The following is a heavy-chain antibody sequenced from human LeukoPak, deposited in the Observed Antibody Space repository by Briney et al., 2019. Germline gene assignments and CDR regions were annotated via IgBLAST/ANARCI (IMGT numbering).Heavy chain of an antibody. CDR3: ARDLYGGTPATFDY. V-gene: IGHV1-2*02. D-gene: IGHD4-23*01. CDR2: INPNSGGT. J-gene: IGHJ4*02. CDR1: GYTFTGYY. Sequence: ASVKVSCKASGYTFTGYYMHWVRQAPGQGLEWMGWINPNSGGTYYAQKFQGRVTMTSDTSISTAYMELSRLRSDNTAVYYCARDLYGGTPATFDYWGQGTLVTVSS.